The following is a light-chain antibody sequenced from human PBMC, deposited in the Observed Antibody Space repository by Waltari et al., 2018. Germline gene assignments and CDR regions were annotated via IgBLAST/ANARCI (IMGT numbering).Light chain of an antibody. CDR3: SSYTSSSTRV. Sequence: QSALTQPASVSGSPGQSITISCTGPSSDVGGYTYVSWYQQHPGKAPKLMIYDVSNRPSGVANRFAGYKSGNTASLTISGLQAEDEADYYCSSYTSSSTRVFGGGTKLTVL. CDR1: SSDVGGYTY. CDR2: DVS. V-gene: IGLV2-14*03. J-gene: IGLJ2*01.